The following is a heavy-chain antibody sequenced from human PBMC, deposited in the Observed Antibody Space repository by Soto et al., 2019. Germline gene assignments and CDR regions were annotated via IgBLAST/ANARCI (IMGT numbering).Heavy chain of an antibody. V-gene: IGHV4-59*01. D-gene: IGHD6-6*01. J-gene: IGHJ5*02. CDR3: ARGGASSKWLDP. Sequence: SGTLSLTCTVSGGSISGYYWSWIRQPPGKGLEWIGYIYYTGNTIYNPSLNSRVTMSVDTSKNQFSQHSNYGTAAHTDVYYCARGGASSKWLDPWGQGTLVTAPQ. CDR2: IYYTGNT. CDR1: GGSISGYY.